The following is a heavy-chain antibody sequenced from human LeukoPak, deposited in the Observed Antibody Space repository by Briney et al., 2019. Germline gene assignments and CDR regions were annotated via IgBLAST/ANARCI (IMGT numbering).Heavy chain of an antibody. Sequence: QSGGSLRLSCAASGFTFSIYAMSWVRQAPGKGLEWVSAISGSGGSTYYADSVKGRFTFSRDNSKNTLYLQMNGLRADDTAVYYCAKDGANYDLDYWGQGTLVTVSS. CDR2: ISGSGGST. CDR3: AKDGANYDLDY. D-gene: IGHD3-22*01. J-gene: IGHJ4*02. V-gene: IGHV3-23*01. CDR1: GFTFSIYA.